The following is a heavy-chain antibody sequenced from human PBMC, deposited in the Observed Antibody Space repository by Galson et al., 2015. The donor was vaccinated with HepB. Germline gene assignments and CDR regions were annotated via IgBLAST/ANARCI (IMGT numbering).Heavy chain of an antibody. J-gene: IGHJ4*02. D-gene: IGHD3-22*01. V-gene: IGHV1-18*01. CDR3: ARDHYYDSSGPFDY. Sequence: SVKVSCKASGNTFTRYGISWVRQAPGQGLEWMGWISAYNGNTNYAQQFQGRVTMTRDTSTSTAYMEMRSLRSDDTAVYYCARDHYYDSSGPFDYWGQGTLVTVSS. CDR2: ISAYNGNT. CDR1: GNTFTRYG.